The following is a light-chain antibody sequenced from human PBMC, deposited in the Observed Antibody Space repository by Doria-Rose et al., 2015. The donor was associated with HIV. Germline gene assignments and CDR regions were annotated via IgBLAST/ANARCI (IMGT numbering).Light chain of an antibody. CDR1: QGISRY. CDR2: GAS. CDR3: QQFDSFPRT. Sequence: TQPSSFLSASVGVRVTITCRASQGISRYLAWYQQQPGKAPTLLIFGASTLQSGVPSRFSGSGSGTEITLTISSLQPEDFATYYCQQFDSFPRTFGQGTKVELK. J-gene: IGKJ1*01. V-gene: IGKV1-9*01.